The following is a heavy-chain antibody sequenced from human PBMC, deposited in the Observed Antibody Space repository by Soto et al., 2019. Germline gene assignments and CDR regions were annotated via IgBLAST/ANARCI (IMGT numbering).Heavy chain of an antibody. V-gene: IGHV1-2*04. CDR1: GYTFTGYY. CDR3: ARGASSVDTSFDY. CDR2: INPNSGGT. D-gene: IGHD5-18*01. J-gene: IGHJ4*02. Sequence: GASVEVSCRASGYTFTGYYMHWVRQAPGQGLEWMGWINPNSGGTNYAQKFQGWVTITRDTSISTAYMELSRLRSDDTAVHYCARGASSVDTSFDYWGQGTLVTVSS.